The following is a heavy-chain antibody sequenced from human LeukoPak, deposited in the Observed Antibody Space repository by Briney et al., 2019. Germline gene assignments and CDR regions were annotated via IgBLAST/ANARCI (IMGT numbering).Heavy chain of an antibody. CDR2: IYYSGST. CDR1: GGSISSYY. V-gene: IGHV4-59*12. Sequence: PSETLSLTCTVSGGSISSYYWSWIRQPPGKGLEWIGYIYYSGSTNYNPSLKSRVTISVDTSKNQFSLKLSSVTAADTAVYYCARDLIAVAGTEWYYWGQGTLVTVSS. J-gene: IGHJ4*02. CDR3: ARDLIAVAGTEWYY. D-gene: IGHD6-19*01.